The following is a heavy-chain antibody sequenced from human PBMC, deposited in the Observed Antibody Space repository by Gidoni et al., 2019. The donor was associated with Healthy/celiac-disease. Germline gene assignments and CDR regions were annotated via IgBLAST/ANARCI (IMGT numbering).Heavy chain of an antibody. V-gene: IGHV4-34*01. CDR1: GASFSGYY. Sequence: QVQLQQWGAGLLKPSETLSLTCAVHGASFSGYYWSWIRQPPGKGLEWIGEINHSGSTNYNPSLKSRVTISVDTSKNQFSLKLSSVTAADTAVYYCVRSVRGARRAFDYWGQGTLVTVSS. D-gene: IGHD3-10*01. CDR3: VRSVRGARRAFDY. CDR2: INHSGST. J-gene: IGHJ4*02.